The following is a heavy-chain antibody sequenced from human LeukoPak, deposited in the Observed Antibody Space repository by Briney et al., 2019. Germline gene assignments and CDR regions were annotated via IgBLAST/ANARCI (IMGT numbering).Heavy chain of an antibody. D-gene: IGHD3-10*01. CDR1: GFNFSSYL. V-gene: IGHV3-74*01. J-gene: IGHJ4*02. CDR2: INSDGSST. CDR3: ARGRGYYFDY. Sequence: GGSLRLSCGASGFNFSSYLMHWVRQAPGKGLVWVSRINSDGSSTSYAASVKRRFTISRDNANNTLHLQMNSLRAEDTAVYYCARGRGYYFDYWGQGTLVTVSS.